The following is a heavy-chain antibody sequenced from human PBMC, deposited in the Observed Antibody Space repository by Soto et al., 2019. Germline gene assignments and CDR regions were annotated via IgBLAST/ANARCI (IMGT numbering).Heavy chain of an antibody. CDR1: GETLNSNP. D-gene: IGHD2-15*01. Sequence: QVQLVQSGAEVKKPGSSLKVSCKVFGETLNSNPIGWVRQAPGQGLEWVGGIVPLSDRTNYAQELQGRVTVTADGSRSTVYMELSNLKSDDTAVYCCARKSGRDCHSGGGCFSLDVWGQGSLITVSS. CDR2: IVPLSDRT. V-gene: IGHV1-69*01. J-gene: IGHJ4*02. CDR3: ARKSGRDCHSGGGCFSLDV.